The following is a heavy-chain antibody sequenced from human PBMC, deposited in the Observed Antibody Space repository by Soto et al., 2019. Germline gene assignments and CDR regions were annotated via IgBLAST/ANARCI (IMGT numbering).Heavy chain of an antibody. D-gene: IGHD3-3*01. CDR2: FNPNDGAT. Sequence: GASVKVSCKASGGTFSSYAISWVRQAPGQGLEWMGGFNPNDGATIYAQKFQGRVTMTEDTSTNTAYMELSSLRSEDTAVYYCATTSRFLEWFQGPFDYWSQGTLVTVSS. V-gene: IGHV1-69*06. CDR1: GGTFSSYA. CDR3: ATTSRFLEWFQGPFDY. J-gene: IGHJ4*02.